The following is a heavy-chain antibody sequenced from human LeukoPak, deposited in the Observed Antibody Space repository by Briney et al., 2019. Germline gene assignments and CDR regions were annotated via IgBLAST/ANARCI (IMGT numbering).Heavy chain of an antibody. J-gene: IGHJ4*02. CDR1: GGSISSYY. CDR3: AKDPTSSSWYYFDY. CDR2: IYYSGST. D-gene: IGHD6-13*01. Sequence: SETLSLTCTVSGGSISSYYWSWIRQPPGKGLEWIGYIYYSGSTNYNPSLKSRVTISVDTSKNQFSLKLSSVTAADTAVYYCAKDPTSSSWYYFDYWGQGTLVTVSS. V-gene: IGHV4-59*01.